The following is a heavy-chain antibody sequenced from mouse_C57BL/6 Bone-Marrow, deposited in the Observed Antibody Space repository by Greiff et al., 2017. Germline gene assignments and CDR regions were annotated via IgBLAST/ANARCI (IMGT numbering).Heavy chain of an antibody. CDR1: GYTFTNYW. V-gene: IGHV1-64*01. Sequence: VQLQQPGAELVKPGASVKLSCKASGYTFTNYWMHWVTQRPGQGLEWIGMMHPNGGSPDYNEKFKSEATLSVDKSSRTAYMELSSLTSEDSAVYYCARSYDYGDYTMDYWGQGTSVTVSS. CDR3: ARSYDYGDYTMDY. CDR2: MHPNGGSP. J-gene: IGHJ4*01. D-gene: IGHD2-4*01.